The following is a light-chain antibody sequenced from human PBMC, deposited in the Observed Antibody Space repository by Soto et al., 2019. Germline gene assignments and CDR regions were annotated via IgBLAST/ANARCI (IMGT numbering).Light chain of an antibody. CDR3: MSYVGSNIFV. Sequence: QSVLTGPPSASGSPGQSVTISCTGTSGDVGGYYYVSWYQHHPGKVPKLIIYEVTKRPSGVPDRFSGSKSGNTASLTVSGLQAEDEADYYCMSYVGSNIFVFGTGTKVTVL. CDR2: EVT. J-gene: IGLJ1*01. CDR1: SGDVGGYYY. V-gene: IGLV2-8*01.